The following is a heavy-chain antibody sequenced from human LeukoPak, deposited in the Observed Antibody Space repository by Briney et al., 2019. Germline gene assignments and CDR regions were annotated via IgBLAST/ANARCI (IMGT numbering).Heavy chain of an antibody. J-gene: IGHJ2*01. CDR1: GFTSSTYT. V-gene: IGHV3-21*01. CDR2: ISSSSIYI. Sequence: GGSLRLSCEVSGFTSSTYTMNWVRQAPGKGLEWVSSISSSSIYIYYTDSVKGRFTISRDNAKNSLYLQISSLRAEDTAMYYCAREERDGYNYYWYFDLWGRGTLVTVSS. D-gene: IGHD5-24*01. CDR3: AREERDGYNYYWYFDL.